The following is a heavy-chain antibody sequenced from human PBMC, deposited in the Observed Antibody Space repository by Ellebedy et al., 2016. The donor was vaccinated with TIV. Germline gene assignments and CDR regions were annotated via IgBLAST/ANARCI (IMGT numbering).Heavy chain of an antibody. D-gene: IGHD5-18*01. V-gene: IGHV3-53*01. Sequence: GGSLRLSCAASGFTVSSNYMSWVRQAPGRGLEWVSTIYSSGGTYYAGSVKGRFTISRDNSKNTLYLQMNSLTADDTAVYFCVKSGHSYAWSYWGPGTMVTVSS. CDR1: GFTVSSNY. CDR2: IYSSGGT. CDR3: VKSGHSYAWSY. J-gene: IGHJ4*02.